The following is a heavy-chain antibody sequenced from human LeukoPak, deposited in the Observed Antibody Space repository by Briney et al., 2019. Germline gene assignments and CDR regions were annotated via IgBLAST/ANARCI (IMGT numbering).Heavy chain of an antibody. D-gene: IGHD3-22*01. V-gene: IGHV4-31*03. CDR1: GGSISSGAYY. CDR2: IYYSGST. J-gene: IGHJ3*02. Sequence: SETLSLTCTVSGGSISSGAYYWSWIRQHPGKGLEWIGYIYYSGSTYYNPSLKSRVTISVDTSKNQFSLKLSSVTAADTAVYYCARVGYYYDSSGKTDAFDIWGQGTMVTVSS. CDR3: ARVGYYYDSSGKTDAFDI.